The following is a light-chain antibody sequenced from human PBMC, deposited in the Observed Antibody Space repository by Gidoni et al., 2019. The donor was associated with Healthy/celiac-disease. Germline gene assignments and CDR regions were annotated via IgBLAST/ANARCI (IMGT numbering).Light chain of an antibody. CDR1: QGISNY. Sequence: DIQMTQSPSSLSASVGDRVTITCRVSQGISNYLAWYQQKPGKVPKLLIYAASTLQSGVPSRFSGSGSWTDFTLTISSLQPEDVATYYCQKYNRAPLTFGGGTKVEIK. V-gene: IGKV1-27*01. CDR3: QKYNRAPLT. J-gene: IGKJ4*01. CDR2: AAS.